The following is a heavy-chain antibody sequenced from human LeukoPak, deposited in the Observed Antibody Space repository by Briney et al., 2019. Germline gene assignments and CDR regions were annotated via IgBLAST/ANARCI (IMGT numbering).Heavy chain of an antibody. V-gene: IGHV3-21*01. CDR2: ISSSSSYI. J-gene: IGHJ4*02. D-gene: IGHD5-12*01. CDR1: GFTFSSYS. CDR3: ARDVTNIVATDY. Sequence: GGSLRLSCAASGFTFSSYSMNWVRQAPGKGLEWVPSISSSSSYIYYADSVQGRFTISRDNAKNSLYLQMNSLRAEDTAAYYCARDVTNIVATDYWGQGTLVTVSS.